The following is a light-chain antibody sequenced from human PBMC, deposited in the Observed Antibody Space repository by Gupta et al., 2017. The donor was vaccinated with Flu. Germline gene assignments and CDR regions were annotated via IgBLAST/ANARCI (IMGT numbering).Light chain of an antibody. CDR2: KVS. CDR1: QILVSIAGYTY. CDR3: RQGTHWAST. Sequence: VTLAQPASIVCRFSQILVSIAGYTYLNSFSAGAGQFPRGPIYKVSKRDSAVPDRFSGRASGTDFTLEMRRVAAEHVGIYYCRQGTHWASTLRQGSKPEMK. J-gene: IGKJ1*01. V-gene: IGKV2-30*01.